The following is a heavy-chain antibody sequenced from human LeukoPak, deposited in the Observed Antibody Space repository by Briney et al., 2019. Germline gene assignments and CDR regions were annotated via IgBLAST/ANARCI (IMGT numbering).Heavy chain of an antibody. D-gene: IGHD5-18*01. J-gene: IGHJ4*02. CDR1: GGTFSSYA. CDR2: IIPIFGTA. CDR3: ARGGDTAMVMDY. V-gene: IGHV1-69*05. Sequence: SVKVSCKASGGTFSSYAISWVRQAPGQGLEWMGGIIPIFGTANYAQKFQGRVAITTDESTSTAYMELSSLRSEDTAVYYCARGGDTAMVMDYWGQGTLVTVSS.